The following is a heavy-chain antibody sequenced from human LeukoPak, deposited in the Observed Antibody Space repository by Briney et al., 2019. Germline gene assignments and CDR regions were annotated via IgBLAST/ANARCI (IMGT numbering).Heavy chain of an antibody. Sequence: HWASVKVSCKASGGTFSSYAISWVRQAPGQGLEWMGGIIPIFGTANYAQKFQGRVTITTDESTSTAYMELSSLRSEDTAVYYCGRGRGGAARGYYYYYYMDVWGKGTTVTVSS. V-gene: IGHV1-69*05. CDR3: GRGRGGAARGYYYYYYMDV. CDR2: IIPIFGTA. CDR1: GGTFSSYA. D-gene: IGHD6-6*01. J-gene: IGHJ6*03.